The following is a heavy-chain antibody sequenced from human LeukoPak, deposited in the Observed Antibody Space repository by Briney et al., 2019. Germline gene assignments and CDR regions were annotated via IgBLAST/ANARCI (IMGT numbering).Heavy chain of an antibody. D-gene: IGHD2-21*01. J-gene: IGHJ1*01. CDR1: GGSISSSNW. CDR2: IYHSGST. CDR3: ARHMPHYCGGECSMDT. V-gene: IGHV4-4*02. Sequence: SETLSLTCAVSGGSISSSNWWSWVRQPPGKGLEWIGEIYHSGSTNYNPSLKSRVAMSVDMSKNQVSLTLYSVTAADTATYYCARHMPHYCGGECSMDTWGQGTLVTVSS.